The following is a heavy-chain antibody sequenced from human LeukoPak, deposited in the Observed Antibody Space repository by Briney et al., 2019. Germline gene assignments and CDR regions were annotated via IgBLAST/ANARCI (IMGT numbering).Heavy chain of an antibody. Sequence: ASVKVSCKASGYTFTGYYMHWVRQAPGQGLEWMGWINPNSGGTNYAQKFQGRVTMTRDTSISTAYMELSRLRSDDTAVYYCARDRAYRTDSGAFDYWGQGTLVTASS. CDR1: GYTFTGYY. J-gene: IGHJ4*02. V-gene: IGHV1-2*02. D-gene: IGHD3-10*01. CDR3: ARDRAYRTDSGAFDY. CDR2: INPNSGGT.